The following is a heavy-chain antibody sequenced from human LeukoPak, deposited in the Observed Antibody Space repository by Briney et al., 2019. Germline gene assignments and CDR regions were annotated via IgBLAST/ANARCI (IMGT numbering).Heavy chain of an antibody. CDR1: GFTFSSFS. Sequence: GGSLRLSCAASGFTFSSFSMTWVRQAPGKGLEWVSYISSSSTIYYADSVKGRFTISRDNAKNSLYLQMNSLRAEDTAVYYCARDSPRAAVRGAFDIWGQGTMVTVSS. V-gene: IGHV3-48*01. D-gene: IGHD3-10*01. CDR2: ISSSSTI. CDR3: ARDSPRAAVRGAFDI. J-gene: IGHJ3*02.